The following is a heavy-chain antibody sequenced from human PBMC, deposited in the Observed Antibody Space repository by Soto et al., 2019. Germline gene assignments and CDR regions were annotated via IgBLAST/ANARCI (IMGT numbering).Heavy chain of an antibody. CDR3: ARGQGSWPNNLFDP. CDR2: INHSGST. V-gene: IGHV4-34*01. J-gene: IGHJ5*02. CDR1: GGSFSNHY. D-gene: IGHD6-13*01. Sequence: SETLSLTCAVYGGSFSNHYWSWIRQPPGKGLEWIGEINHSGSTNYNPSLKSRVTISVDTSKNQFSLKLSSVTAADTAVYYCARGQGSWPNNLFDPWGQGTLVTVSS.